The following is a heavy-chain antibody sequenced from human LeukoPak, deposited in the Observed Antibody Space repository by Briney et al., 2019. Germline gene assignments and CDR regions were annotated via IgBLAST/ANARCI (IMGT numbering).Heavy chain of an antibody. Sequence: SVKVSCKASGGTFSSYTISWVRQAPGQGLEWMGRIIPILGIANYAQKFQGRVTITADKSTSAAYMELSSLRSEDTAVYYCASYGDYGGDAFDIWGQGTMVTVSS. V-gene: IGHV1-69*02. D-gene: IGHD4-17*01. CDR2: IIPILGIA. J-gene: IGHJ3*02. CDR1: GGTFSSYT. CDR3: ASYGDYGGDAFDI.